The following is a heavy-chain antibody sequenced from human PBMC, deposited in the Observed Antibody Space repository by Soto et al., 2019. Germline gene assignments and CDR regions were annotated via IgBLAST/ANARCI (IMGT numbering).Heavy chain of an antibody. J-gene: IGHJ6*04. CDR1: GFTFSSYS. CDR3: ARDSVVVVPAAMSDV. V-gene: IGHV3-48*01. Sequence: GGSLRLSCAASGFTFSSYSMNWVRQAPGKGLEWVSYISSSSSTIYYADSVKGRFTISRDNAKNSLYLQMSSLRAEDTAVYYCARDSVVVVPAAMSDVWGKGTTVTVSS. CDR2: ISSSSSTI. D-gene: IGHD2-2*01.